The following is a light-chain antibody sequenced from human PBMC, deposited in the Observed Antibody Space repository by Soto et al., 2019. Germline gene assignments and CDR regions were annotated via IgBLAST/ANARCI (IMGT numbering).Light chain of an antibody. J-gene: IGKJ4*01. CDR2: GAS. V-gene: IGKV3-15*01. CDR1: QSVSSD. CDR3: QQYNNWPPL. Sequence: EIVMTQSPATLSVSLGGRATLSCRASQSVSSDLAWYQQKPGQAPRLLIYGASTRATGIPARFSGSGSGTEFTLTISSLQSEDFAVYHCQQYNNWPPLFGGGTKVELK.